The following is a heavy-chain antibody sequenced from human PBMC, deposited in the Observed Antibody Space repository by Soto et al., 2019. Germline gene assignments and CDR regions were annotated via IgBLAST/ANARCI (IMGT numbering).Heavy chain of an antibody. CDR2: IWYDGTQK. Sequence: PGGALRLSCEASGFTFNTYSLPWGRQPPGKGLEWLAAIWYDGTQKYYADSVKGRFIISRDNSKKTLYLEMNSLRAEDTAVYYCARAGGTTVTGLWHFDSWGQGTLVTVSS. V-gene: IGHV3-33*01. CDR3: ARAGGTTVTGLWHFDS. J-gene: IGHJ4*02. D-gene: IGHD4-17*01. CDR1: GFTFNTYS.